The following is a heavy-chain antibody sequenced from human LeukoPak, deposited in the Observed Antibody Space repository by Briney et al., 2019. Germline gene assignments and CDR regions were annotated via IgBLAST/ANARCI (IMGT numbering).Heavy chain of an antibody. D-gene: IGHD1-26*01. J-gene: IGHJ4*02. CDR2: ISSSSSYI. V-gene: IGHV3-21*01. CDR3: AGEYAGATDY. CDR1: GFTVSSNY. Sequence: GGSLRLSCAASGFTVSSNYMSWVRQAPGKGLEWVSSISSSSSYIYYADSVKGRFTISRDNAKNSLYLQMNSLRAEDTAVYYCAGEYAGATDYWGQGTLVTVSS.